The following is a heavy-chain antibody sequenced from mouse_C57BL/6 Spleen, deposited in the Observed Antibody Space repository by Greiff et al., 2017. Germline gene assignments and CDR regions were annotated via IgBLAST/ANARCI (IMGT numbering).Heavy chain of an antibody. Sequence: VQLVESDAELVKPGASVKISCKVSGYTFTDHTIHWMKQRPEQGLEWIGYIYPRDGSTKYNEKFKGKATLTADKSSSTAYMQLNSLTSEDSAVYFCARSARSALLRPWFAYWGQGTLVTVSA. CDR2: IYPRDGST. CDR3: ARSARSALLRPWFAY. D-gene: IGHD1-2*01. J-gene: IGHJ3*01. CDR1: GYTFTDHT. V-gene: IGHV1-78*01.